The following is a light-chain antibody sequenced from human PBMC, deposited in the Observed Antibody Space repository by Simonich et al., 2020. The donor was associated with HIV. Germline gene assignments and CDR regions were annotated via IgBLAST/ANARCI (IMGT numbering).Light chain of an antibody. CDR3: QQYGSSPFT. J-gene: IGKJ3*01. Sequence: DIQMTQSPSSLSASVGDRGTITCRASQSISSYLNWYQQKPGKAPKLLIYKASTLQSGVPSTFSGSGSGTEFTLTISSLQPDDFAVYFCQQYGSSPFTFGPGTKVDI. V-gene: IGKV1-5*03. CDR2: KAS. CDR1: QSISSY.